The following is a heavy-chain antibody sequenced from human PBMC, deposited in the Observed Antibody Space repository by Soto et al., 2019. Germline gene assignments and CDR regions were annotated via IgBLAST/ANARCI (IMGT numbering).Heavy chain of an antibody. CDR2: ISAYNGNT. CDR1: GYTFTSYG. D-gene: IGHD4-17*01. Sequence: GPSVKVSCKASGYTFTSYGISWVRQAPGQGLEWMGWISAYNGNTNYAQKLQGRVTMTTDTSTSTAYMELRSLRSDDTAVYYCARGAVTTIYYYYGMDVWGQGTTVTVSS. CDR3: ARGAVTTIYYYYGMDV. J-gene: IGHJ6*02. V-gene: IGHV1-18*01.